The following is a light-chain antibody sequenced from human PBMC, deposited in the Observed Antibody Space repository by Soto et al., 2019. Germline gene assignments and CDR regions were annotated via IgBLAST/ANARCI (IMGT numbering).Light chain of an antibody. Sequence: QSALTQPASVSGSPGQSITISCTGTNSDVGGYSYVSWYQQHPVKAPKLMIYEVSNRPSGVSNRFSGSKSGNTASLTISGLQAEDEADYYCSSYTSSSNPYVFGTGTKVTVL. V-gene: IGLV2-14*01. CDR1: NSDVGGYSY. J-gene: IGLJ1*01. CDR2: EVS. CDR3: SSYTSSSNPYV.